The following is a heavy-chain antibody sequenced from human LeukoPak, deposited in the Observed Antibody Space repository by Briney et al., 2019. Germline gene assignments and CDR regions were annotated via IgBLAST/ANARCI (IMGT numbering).Heavy chain of an antibody. CDR1: GGSISSGSYY. D-gene: IGHD3-10*01. J-gene: IGHJ4*02. V-gene: IGHV4-61*02. CDR3: ARGGYYYGSANYFDY. Sequence: SETLSLTCTVSGGSISSGSYYWSWIRQPAGKGLEWIGRIYTSGSTNYNPSLKSRVTISVDTSKNQFSLKLSSVTAADTAVYYCARGGYYYGSANYFDYWGQGTLVTVSS. CDR2: IYTSGST.